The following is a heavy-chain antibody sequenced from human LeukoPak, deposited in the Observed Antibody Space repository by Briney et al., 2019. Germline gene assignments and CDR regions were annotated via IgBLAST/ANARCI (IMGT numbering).Heavy chain of an antibody. J-gene: IGHJ6*02. CDR1: GGFISSYY. V-gene: IGHV4-59*01. D-gene: IGHD1-7*01. CDR3: ARGRGITGTTTGYYYYYGMDV. CDR2: IYYSGST. Sequence: PSETLSLTCTVSGGFISSYYWSWIRQPPGKGLEWIGYIYYSGSTNYNPSLKSRVTISVDTSKNQFSLKLSSVTAADTAVYYCARGRGITGTTTGYYYYYGMDVWGQGTTVTVSS.